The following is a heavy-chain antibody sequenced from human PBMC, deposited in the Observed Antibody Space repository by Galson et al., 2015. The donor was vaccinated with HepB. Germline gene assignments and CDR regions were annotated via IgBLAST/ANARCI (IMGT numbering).Heavy chain of an antibody. CDR2: ISGSGGST. Sequence: SLRLSCAASGFTFSSYAMSWVRQAPGKGLEWVSAISGSGGSTYYADSVKGRFTISRDNSKNTLYLQMNSLRAEDTAVYYCAKVQERITMIVVVRYFDYWGQGTLVTVSS. CDR1: GFTFSSYA. J-gene: IGHJ4*02. D-gene: IGHD3-22*01. CDR3: AKVQERITMIVVVRYFDY. V-gene: IGHV3-23*01.